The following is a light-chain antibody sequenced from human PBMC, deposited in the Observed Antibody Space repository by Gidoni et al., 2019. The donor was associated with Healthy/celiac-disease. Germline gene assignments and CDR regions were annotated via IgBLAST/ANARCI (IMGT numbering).Light chain of an antibody. V-gene: IGKV1D-13*01. J-gene: IGKJ1*01. CDR2: DAS. Sequence: AIQLTQSPSSLSASVGDRVTITCRASQGISSALAWYQQKPGKAPKLLIYDASSLESGVPSRFSGSGSGTDFTLTISSLQPEDFATYYCQQFNNYSLFXXXTKVEIK. CDR1: QGISSA. CDR3: QQFNNYSL.